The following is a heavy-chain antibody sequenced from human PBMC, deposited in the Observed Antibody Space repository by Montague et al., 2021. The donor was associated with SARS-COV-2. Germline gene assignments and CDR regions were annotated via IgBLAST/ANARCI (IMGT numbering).Heavy chain of an antibody. J-gene: IGHJ6*02. Sequence: SETLSLICTVSGGSVSSATYYWSWIRQPPGKGLEWIGYINYSGSTSYNLSLKSRVTISVDMSKNQFSLKLNSVTAADTAVYYCASSGGYYYYYQGVDVWGRGTTVTVSS. CDR1: GGSVSSATYY. CDR2: INYSGST. D-gene: IGHD3-10*01. V-gene: IGHV4-61*01. CDR3: ASSGGYYYYYQGVDV.